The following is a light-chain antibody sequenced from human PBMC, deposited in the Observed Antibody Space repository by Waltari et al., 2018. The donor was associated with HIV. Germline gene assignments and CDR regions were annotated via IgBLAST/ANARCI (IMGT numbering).Light chain of an antibody. CDR1: RVDIASNY. CDR3: QSYDYTIQV. Sequence: FILTQPHSVSASPGKTVIISCTRNRVDIASNYVQWYQQRPGSAPTPVIYEDNRRPPGVPDRFSGSIDSASNSAFLTISGLKTEDEAAYYCQSYDYTIQVFGGGTKLTVL. V-gene: IGLV6-57*04. J-gene: IGLJ3*02. CDR2: EDN.